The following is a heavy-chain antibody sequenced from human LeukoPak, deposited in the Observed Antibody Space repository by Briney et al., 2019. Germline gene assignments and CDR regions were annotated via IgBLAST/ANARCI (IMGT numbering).Heavy chain of an antibody. J-gene: IGHJ5*02. CDR2: INPRGDAT. CDR1: GYIFTTYS. CDR3: ARKWSSRDWFDP. Sequence: GASVKVSCKASGYIFTTYSIHWVRQAPGQGLQWIGMINPRGDATIYAQKFQGRVNMTSVTSTTTIYMELSSLKSEDTGLYYCARKWSSRDWFDPWGQGTLVTVSS. D-gene: IGHD2-8*01. V-gene: IGHV1-46*01.